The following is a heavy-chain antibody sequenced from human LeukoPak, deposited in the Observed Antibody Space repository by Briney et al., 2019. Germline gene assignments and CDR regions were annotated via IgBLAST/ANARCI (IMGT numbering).Heavy chain of an antibody. Sequence: GGSLRLSCAASGFTFSSYAMHWVRQAPGKGLEWVAVISYDGSNKYYADSVKGRFTISRDNSKNTLYLQMNSLRAEDTAVYYCAREFVVVVAATGYFDYWGQGTLVTVSS. CDR1: GFTFSSYA. D-gene: IGHD2-15*01. CDR3: AREFVVVVAATGYFDY. V-gene: IGHV3-30*04. CDR2: ISYDGSNK. J-gene: IGHJ4*02.